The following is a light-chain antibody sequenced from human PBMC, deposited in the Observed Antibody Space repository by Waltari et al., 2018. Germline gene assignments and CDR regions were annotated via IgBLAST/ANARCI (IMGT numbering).Light chain of an antibody. CDR1: QSISKY. Sequence: DIVLTQSPGTLSLSPGARATPSCRASQSISKYLAWYQQKPGQAPRLLIYHASSRAAGIPDRFSGSGSGTDFSLTISRLEPEDFAVYYCQHYESLPVTFGQGTKVEIK. CDR2: HAS. V-gene: IGKV3-20*01. CDR3: QHYESLPVT. J-gene: IGKJ1*01.